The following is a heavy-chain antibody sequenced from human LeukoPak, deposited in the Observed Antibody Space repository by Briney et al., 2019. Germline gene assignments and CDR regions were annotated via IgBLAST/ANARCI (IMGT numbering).Heavy chain of an antibody. CDR3: AREALEWSPPDI. V-gene: IGHV3-20*04. CDR2: INWNGGST. J-gene: IGHJ3*02. Sequence: PGGSLRLSCAASGFSFSNYGMSWVRQVPGKGLEWVSGINWNGGSTGYADSVKGRFTISRDNAKNSLYLQMNSLRAEDTAVYYCAREALEWSPPDIWGQGTTVTVSS. D-gene: IGHD3-3*01. CDR1: GFSFSNYG.